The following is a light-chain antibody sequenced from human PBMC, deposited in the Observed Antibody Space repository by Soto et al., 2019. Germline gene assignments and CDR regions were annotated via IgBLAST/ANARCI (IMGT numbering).Light chain of an antibody. Sequence: EIVLTQSPATLSLSPGERATLSCRASQSVSSYLAWYQQKPCQAPRLLIYDASNRATGIPARFSGSGSGTDCTLTISSLEPEDFAVYYCQQRSNWPPYTFGQGTKLEIK. CDR3: QQRSNWPPYT. CDR1: QSVSSY. V-gene: IGKV3-11*01. CDR2: DAS. J-gene: IGKJ2*01.